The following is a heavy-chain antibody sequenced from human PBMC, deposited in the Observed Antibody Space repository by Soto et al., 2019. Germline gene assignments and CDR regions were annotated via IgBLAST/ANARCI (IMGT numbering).Heavy chain of an antibody. V-gene: IGHV3-23*01. Sequence: QTGGSLRLSCAASGFTFSSYAMSWVRQAPGKGLEWVSAISGSGGSTYYADSVKGRFTISRDNSKNTLYLQMNSLRAEDTAVYYCAKVSYDFWSGSNWFDPWGQGTLVTVSS. CDR1: GFTFSSYA. J-gene: IGHJ5*02. CDR3: AKVSYDFWSGSNWFDP. D-gene: IGHD3-3*01. CDR2: ISGSGGST.